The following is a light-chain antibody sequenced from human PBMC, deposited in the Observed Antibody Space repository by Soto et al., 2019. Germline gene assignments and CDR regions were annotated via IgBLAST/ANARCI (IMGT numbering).Light chain of an antibody. Sequence: EIVLTQSPGTLSLSPGERATLSCSASQSVSSSYLAWYQQKPGQAPRLLLYGASSRATGIPDRFGGSGSGTDFTLSISRLETDDGAVYYGQQYYSSPLTFGGGTKVDSK. CDR3: QQYYSSPLT. J-gene: IGKJ4*01. CDR1: QSVSSSY. V-gene: IGKV3-20*01. CDR2: GAS.